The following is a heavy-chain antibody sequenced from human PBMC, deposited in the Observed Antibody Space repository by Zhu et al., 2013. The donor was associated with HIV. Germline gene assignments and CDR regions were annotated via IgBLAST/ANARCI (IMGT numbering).Heavy chain of an antibody. CDR1: GYPFTDYF. V-gene: IGHV1-2*02. J-gene: IGHJ6*03. CDR2: INPNTGGT. D-gene: IGHD6-13*01. Sequence: QVQLVQSGAEVKKPGSSVKVSCKASGYPFTDYFMHWVRQAPGQGLEWMGWINPNTGGTNFAQKFQGRVTMTRDTSIRTAYMELRSLRSDDTAVYYCARVRLNGQQLVPRRDYYYYYYMDVVGTKGPRSPSP. CDR3: ARVRLNGQQLVPRRDYYYYYYMDV.